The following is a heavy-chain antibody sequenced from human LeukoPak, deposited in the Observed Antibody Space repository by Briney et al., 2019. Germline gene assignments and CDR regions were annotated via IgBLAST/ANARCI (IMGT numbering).Heavy chain of an antibody. Sequence: PGGSLRLSCAASGFTFSSYAMSWVREAPGKGLDWVSAISGSGGSTYYADSVKGRFTISRDNSKNTLYLQMNSLRAEDTAVYYCAKDGTESYYDFWSGLTGYYFDYWGQRTLVTVSS. CDR3: AKDGTESYYDFWSGLTGYYFDY. CDR1: GFTFSSYA. CDR2: ISGSGGST. V-gene: IGHV3-23*01. J-gene: IGHJ4*02. D-gene: IGHD3-3*01.